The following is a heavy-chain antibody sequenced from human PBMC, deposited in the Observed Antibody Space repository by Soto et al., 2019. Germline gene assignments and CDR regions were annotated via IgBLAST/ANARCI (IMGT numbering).Heavy chain of an antibody. CDR3: ARYSVLGAAADHDLVFDY. D-gene: IGHD6-13*01. CDR1: GYTYTIYY. CDR2: INPSGGST. J-gene: IGHJ4*02. V-gene: IGHV1-46*01. Sequence: ALVNVSCKASGYTYTIYYMHWVRQTPRQGLEWMGIINPSGGSTSYAQKFQGRVTMTRDTSTSTVYMELSSLRSEDTAVYYCARYSVLGAAADHDLVFDYWVQGTLVTVSS.